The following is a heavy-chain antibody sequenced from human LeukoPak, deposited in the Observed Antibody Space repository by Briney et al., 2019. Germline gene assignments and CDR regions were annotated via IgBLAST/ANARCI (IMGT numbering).Heavy chain of an antibody. CDR1: GYTFTAYY. V-gene: IGHV1-2*02. D-gene: IGHD6-19*01. CDR2: IHPNSGGT. J-gene: IGHJ4*02. CDR3: ARYSSGWYVYFDY. Sequence: ASVKVSCKASGYTFTAYYLHWVRQAPGQGLEWMGWIHPNSGGTNYAQNFQGRVSMTTDTSISTVYMELSRLRSDDTAVYYCARYSSGWYVYFDYWGQGTLVTVSS.